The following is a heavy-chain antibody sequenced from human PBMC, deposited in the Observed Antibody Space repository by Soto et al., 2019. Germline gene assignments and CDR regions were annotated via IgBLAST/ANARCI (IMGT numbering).Heavy chain of an antibody. V-gene: IGHV4-59*12. CDR3: ARDRNYGGNSPYFDY. CDR1: GGSITGYY. Sequence: SETLSLTCTVSGGSITGYYWSWIRQPPGKGPEWIGNIHYSGSTNYNPSLKSRVTISVDTSKNQFSLRLSSVTAAETAVYYCARDRNYGGNSPYFDYWGQGTLVTVSS. J-gene: IGHJ4*02. CDR2: IHYSGST. D-gene: IGHD4-17*01.